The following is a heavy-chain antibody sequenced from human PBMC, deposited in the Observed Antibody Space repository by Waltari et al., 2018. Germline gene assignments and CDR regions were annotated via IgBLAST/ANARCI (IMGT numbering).Heavy chain of an antibody. D-gene: IGHD3-3*02. CDR3: ARAPSFHYGIFSVPLTLDY. CDR1: GEFFSDHF. V-gene: IGHV4-34*01. CDR2: MNHRRSE. Sequence: LGPGGFKPSETLFPPCAVYGEFFSDHFLTWIRPPPGKGLEWIGHMNHRRSENYNPSLRNRVSISVDTSMNQFSLMMTSLTAADTGVYYGARAPSFHYGIFSVPLTLDYWSQGTMVIVSS. J-gene: IGHJ3*01.